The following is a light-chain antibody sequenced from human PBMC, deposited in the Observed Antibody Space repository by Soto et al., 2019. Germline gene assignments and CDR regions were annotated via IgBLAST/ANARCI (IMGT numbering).Light chain of an antibody. CDR3: QSYDSSLSGWEV. J-gene: IGLJ2*01. Sequence: QSVLTQPPSVSGAPGQRVTISCTGSSSNIGAGYDVHWYQQLPGTAPKLLIYGNSNRPSGVPDRFSGSKSGTSASLAITGLQAEDEADYYCQSYDSSLSGWEVFGGRTKLTVL. V-gene: IGLV1-40*01. CDR2: GNS. CDR1: SSNIGAGYD.